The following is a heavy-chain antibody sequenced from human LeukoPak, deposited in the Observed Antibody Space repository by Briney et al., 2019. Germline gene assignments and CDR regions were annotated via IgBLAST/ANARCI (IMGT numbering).Heavy chain of an antibody. D-gene: IGHD1-14*01. V-gene: IGHV5-51*01. CDR3: ARGGITRSAPFDY. Sequence: GESLKISCKGSGYNFTRYWIGWVRQMPGKGLEWMGIIYPGDSETRYSPSFQDQVTISADKSISTAYLQWSSLKASDTTMYYCARGGITRSAPFDYWGQGALVTVPS. CDR1: GYNFTRYW. CDR2: IYPGDSET. J-gene: IGHJ4*02.